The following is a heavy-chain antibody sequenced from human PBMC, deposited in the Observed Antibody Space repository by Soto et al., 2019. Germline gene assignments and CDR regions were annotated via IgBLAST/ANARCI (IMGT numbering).Heavy chain of an antibody. CDR1: GFTFSDYW. J-gene: IGHJ4*02. CDR2: IKFDGSEK. D-gene: IGHD2-2*01. V-gene: IGHV3-7*03. CDR3: VKDGGYCSSTTCYSPRNHYFDS. Sequence: PGGSLRLSCAASGFTFSDYWMSWVRQDPGKGPEWVANIKFDGSEKQYVDSVKGRFSISRDNSRNSLFLQMNSLRAGDTAVYYCVKDGGYCSSTTCYSPRNHYFDSWGQGTLVTVSS.